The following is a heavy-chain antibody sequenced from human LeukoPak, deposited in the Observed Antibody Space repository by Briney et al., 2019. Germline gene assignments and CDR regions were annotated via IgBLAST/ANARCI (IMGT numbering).Heavy chain of an antibody. CDR3: ARNYYDSSGLLDY. D-gene: IGHD3-22*01. CDR1: GFTFSSYG. CDR2: IWYDGSNK. Sequence: PGGSLRLSCAASGFTFSSYGMHWVRQAPGKGLEWVAVIWYDGSNKYYADSVKGRFTISGDNSKNTLYLQMNSLRAEDTAVYYCARNYYDSSGLLDYWGQGTLVTVSS. J-gene: IGHJ4*02. V-gene: IGHV3-33*01.